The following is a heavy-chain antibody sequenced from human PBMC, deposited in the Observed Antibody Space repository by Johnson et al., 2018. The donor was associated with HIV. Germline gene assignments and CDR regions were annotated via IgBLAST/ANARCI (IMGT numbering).Heavy chain of an antibody. J-gene: IGHJ3*02. CDR3: ARDQATGAFDI. Sequence: EVQVVESGGGLVQPGGSLRLSCAASGFTFSSYDMHWVRQATGKGLEWVSAIGTAGDTYYPGSVKGRLTISRENAKNSLYLQMNSLRAGDTAVYYCARDQATGAFDIWGQGTMVTVSS. V-gene: IGHV3-13*01. CDR2: IGTAGDT. CDR1: GFTFSSYD. D-gene: IGHD1-26*01.